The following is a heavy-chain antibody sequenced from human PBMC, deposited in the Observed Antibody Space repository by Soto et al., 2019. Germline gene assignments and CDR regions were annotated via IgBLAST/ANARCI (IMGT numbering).Heavy chain of an antibody. J-gene: IGHJ6*02. CDR3: ARGSGSHLSYYCYYYGMDV. Sequence: SETLSLTCAVYGGSFSGYYWSWIRQPPGKGLEWIGEINHSGSTNYNPSLKSRVTISVDTSKNQFSLKLSSVTAADTAVYYCARGSGSHLSYYCYYYGMDVWGQGTTVTVSS. V-gene: IGHV4-34*01. CDR2: INHSGST. CDR1: GGSFSGYY. D-gene: IGHD1-26*01.